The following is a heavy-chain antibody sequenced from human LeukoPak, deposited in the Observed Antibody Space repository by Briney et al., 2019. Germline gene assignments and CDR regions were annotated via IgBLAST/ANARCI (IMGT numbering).Heavy chain of an antibody. Sequence: PGGSLRLSCAASGFKFSEFDMHWVRQVTGRRPEWVSSIGIGGDTYYADSVKGRFNISRDNAMNSLYLQMHDLRIGDTAVYYCATVDGSGWMILDLWGRGTQVTVSS. J-gene: IGHJ5*02. D-gene: IGHD6-19*01. V-gene: IGHV3-13*01. CDR3: ATVDGSGWMILDL. CDR2: IGIGGDT. CDR1: GFKFSEFD.